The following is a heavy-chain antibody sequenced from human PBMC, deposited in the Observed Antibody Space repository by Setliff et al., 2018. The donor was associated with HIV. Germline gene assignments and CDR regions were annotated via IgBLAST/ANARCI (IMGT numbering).Heavy chain of an antibody. CDR2: IGGSGQNT. V-gene: IGHV3-23*01. J-gene: IGHJ5*02. CDR3: AKSAIFGVA. D-gene: IGHD3-3*01. CDR1: GFTVSSNY. Sequence: GGSLRLSCAASGFTVSSNYMSWVRQAPGKGLEWVAAIGGSGQNTSYPDSVRGRFTISRDNSKSTLYLEMNSLRDEDTAVYYCAKSAIFGVAWGQGTLVTVSS.